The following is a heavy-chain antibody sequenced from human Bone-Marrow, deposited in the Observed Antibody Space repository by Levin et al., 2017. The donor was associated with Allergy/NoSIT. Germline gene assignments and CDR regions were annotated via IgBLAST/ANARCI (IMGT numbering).Heavy chain of an antibody. CDR3: AREQAIYGSGSPDY. CDR1: GYTLTAYY. Sequence: GASVKVSCKASGYTLTAYYIHWVRQAPGQGLEWMGWINPKSGCTKYAQKFQGRVTMTRDTSISTVYMEVSRLKSDDTAVYYCAREQAIYGSGSPDYWGQGTLVTVSA. D-gene: IGHD3-10*01. V-gene: IGHV1-2*02. J-gene: IGHJ4*02. CDR2: INPKSGCT.